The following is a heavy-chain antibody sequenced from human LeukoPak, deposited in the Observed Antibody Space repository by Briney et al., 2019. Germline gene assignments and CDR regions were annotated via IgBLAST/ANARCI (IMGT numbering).Heavy chain of an antibody. CDR1: GGSFSGYY. J-gene: IGHJ4*02. Sequence: PSETLSLTCAVYGGSFSGYYWSWIRQPPGKGLEWIGEINHSGSTNYNPSLKSRVTISVDTSKNRFSLKLSSVTAADTAVYYCASLGLRGDYWGQGTLVTVSS. CDR3: ASLGLRGDY. CDR2: INHSGST. V-gene: IGHV4-34*01.